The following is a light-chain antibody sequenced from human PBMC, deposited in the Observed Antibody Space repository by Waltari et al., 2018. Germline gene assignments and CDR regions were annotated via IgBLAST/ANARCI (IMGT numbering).Light chain of an antibody. J-gene: IGKJ5*01. CDR1: QGVSGSY. CDR3: QYYGASRGPIT. Sequence: EIVLTQSPGTLSLSPGETATLSCSASQGVSGSYLAWNQQKPGQAPRLLIYGASSRATGTPDRFSGSGSGTDFTLTISRLEPEDFGVYYCQYYGASRGPITFGQGTRLEIK. V-gene: IGKV3-20*01. CDR2: GAS.